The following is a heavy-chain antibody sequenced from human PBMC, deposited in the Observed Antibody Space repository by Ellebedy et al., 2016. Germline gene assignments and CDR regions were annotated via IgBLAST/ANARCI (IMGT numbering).Heavy chain of an antibody. CDR2: IIPIFGTA. J-gene: IGHJ5*02. CDR1: GGTFSSYA. V-gene: IGHV1-69*13. Sequence: SVKVSXKASGGTFSSYAISWVRQAPGQGLEWMGGIIPIFGTANYAQKFQGRVTITADESTSTAYMELSSLRSEDTAVYYCARAMRQQYREGWFDPWGQGTLVTVSS. D-gene: IGHD6-13*01. CDR3: ARAMRQQYREGWFDP.